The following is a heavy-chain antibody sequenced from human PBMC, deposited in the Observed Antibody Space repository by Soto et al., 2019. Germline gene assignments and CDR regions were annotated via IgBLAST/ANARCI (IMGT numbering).Heavy chain of an antibody. V-gene: IGHV1-46*03. D-gene: IGHD1-26*01. Sequence: QVQLVQSGAELKQPGASVKISCKASGYTFTNYDLHWVRQAPGQGPEWMGTINPTDGDTTYAQKFQGRVTMTRDTSTSTVYMELSSLRSEDTAVYYCGRLDRVLGGYDSWGEGTSVTVSS. J-gene: IGHJ5*01. CDR2: INPTDGDT. CDR1: GYTFTNYD. CDR3: GRLDRVLGGYDS.